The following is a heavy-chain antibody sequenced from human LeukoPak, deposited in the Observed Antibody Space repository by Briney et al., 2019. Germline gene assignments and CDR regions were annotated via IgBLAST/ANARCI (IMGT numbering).Heavy chain of an antibody. CDR2: VNQDGSEK. J-gene: IGHJ4*02. CDR1: GFSFSTYW. D-gene: IGHD1-26*01. CDR3: ARDKIVGATKADY. Sequence: GGSLRLSCAASGFSFSTYWMSWVRQVPGKGPEWVANVNQDGSEKYYVDSVKGRFTISRDNTKKSLYLQMNSLRGEDTAVYYCARDKIVGATKADYWGQGTLVTVSS. V-gene: IGHV3-7*01.